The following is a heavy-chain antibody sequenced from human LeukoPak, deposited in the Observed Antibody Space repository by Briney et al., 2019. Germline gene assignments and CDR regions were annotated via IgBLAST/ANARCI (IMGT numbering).Heavy chain of an antibody. CDR2: INAGNGNT. CDR1: GYTFTSYA. V-gene: IGHV1-3*01. J-gene: IGHJ6*02. Sequence: ASVKVSCKASGYTFTSYAMHWVRQAPGQRLEWMGWINAGNGNTKYSQKFQGRVTITRDTSASTAYMELSSLRSEDTAVYYCARDSGSSWSGPLYYYYYGMDVWGQGTTVTVSS. D-gene: IGHD6-13*01. CDR3: ARDSGSSWSGPLYYYYYGMDV.